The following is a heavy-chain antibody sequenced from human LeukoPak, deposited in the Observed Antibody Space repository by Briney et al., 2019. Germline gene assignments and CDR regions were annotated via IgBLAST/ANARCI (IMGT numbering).Heavy chain of an antibody. V-gene: IGHV1-24*01. Sequence: ASVKVSCKFSGYTHTELSMHWVRQAPGKGLEWMGGFDPEDGETICAQKFQGRVAMTEDTSTDTAYMELSSLRSEDTAVYYCATAYSYGSGAFDIWGQGTMVTVSS. J-gene: IGHJ3*02. CDR3: ATAYSYGSGAFDI. CDR2: FDPEDGET. D-gene: IGHD5-18*01. CDR1: GYTHTELS.